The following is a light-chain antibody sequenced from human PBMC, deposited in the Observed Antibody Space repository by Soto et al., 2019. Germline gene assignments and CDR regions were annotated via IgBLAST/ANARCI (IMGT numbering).Light chain of an antibody. V-gene: IGLV2-14*01. CDR3: SSYTSSSTLEAV. Sequence: QSALTQPASVSGSPGQSITISCTGTSSDVGGYNYVSWYKQHPGKAPKLMIYEVSNRPSGVSNRFSGSKSGNTASLTISGLQAEDEADYYCSSYTSSSTLEAVFGGGTQLTVL. CDR2: EVS. J-gene: IGLJ7*01. CDR1: SSDVGGYNY.